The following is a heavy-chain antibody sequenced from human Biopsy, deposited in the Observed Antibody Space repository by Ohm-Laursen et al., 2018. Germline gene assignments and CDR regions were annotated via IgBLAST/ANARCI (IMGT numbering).Heavy chain of an antibody. V-gene: IGHV4-4*07. CDR2: IYPGGGT. D-gene: IGHD3-22*01. CDR3: AGIVLGPTNDAFDI. CDR1: GDSIRNYY. Sequence: SQTLSLTCTVSGDSIRNYYWSWIRQAAGKGLEWIGRIYPGGGTIYNPSLKSRVTMSVDTSKNHFSLNLNSVTAADTAVYYCAGIVLGPTNDAFDIWGQGTMVTASS. J-gene: IGHJ3*02.